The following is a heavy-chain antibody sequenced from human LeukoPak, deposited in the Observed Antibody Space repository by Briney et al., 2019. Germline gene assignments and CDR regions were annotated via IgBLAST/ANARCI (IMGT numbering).Heavy chain of an antibody. CDR3: AREAVAGTENYYYYGMDV. J-gene: IGHJ6*02. CDR1: GGSFSGYY. D-gene: IGHD6-19*01. CDR2: INHSGST. V-gene: IGHV4-34*01. Sequence: SETLSLTCAVYGGSFSGYYWSWIRQPPGKGLEWIGEINHSGSTNYNPSLKSRVTISVDTSKNQFSLKLSSVTAADTAVYYCAREAVAGTENYYYYGMDVWGQGTTVTVSS.